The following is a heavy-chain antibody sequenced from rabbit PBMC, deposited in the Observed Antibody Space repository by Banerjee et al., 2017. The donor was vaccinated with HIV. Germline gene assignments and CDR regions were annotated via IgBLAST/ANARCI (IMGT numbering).Heavy chain of an antibody. CDR3: ARDLAGAIGWNFYL. J-gene: IGHJ3*01. V-gene: IGHV1S40*01. Sequence: WAKGRFTISRASSTTVTLQMTSLTAADTATYFCARDLAGAIGWNFYLWGQGTLVTVS. D-gene: IGHD4-1*01.